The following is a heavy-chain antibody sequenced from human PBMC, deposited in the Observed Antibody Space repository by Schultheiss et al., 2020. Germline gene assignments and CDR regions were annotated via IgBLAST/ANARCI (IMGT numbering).Heavy chain of an antibody. Sequence: SETLSLTCTVSGGSVSSGSYYWSWIRQPPGKGLEWIGYIYYSGSTYYNPSLKSLVTISVDTSKNQFSLKLSSVTAADTAVYYCARGTSSSWYGVSVSNWFDPWGQGTLVTVSS. CDR2: IYYSGST. CDR1: GGSVSSGSYY. J-gene: IGHJ5*02. CDR3: ARGTSSSWYGVSVSNWFDP. V-gene: IGHV4-61*01. D-gene: IGHD6-13*01.